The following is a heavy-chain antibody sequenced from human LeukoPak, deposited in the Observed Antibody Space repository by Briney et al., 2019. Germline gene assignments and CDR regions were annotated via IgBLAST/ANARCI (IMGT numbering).Heavy chain of an antibody. D-gene: IGHD5-18*01. CDR2: IKGDGSSK. CDR1: GFTLSGYW. J-gene: IGHJ4*02. CDR3: GNTCGYFEY. V-gene: IGHV3-74*01. Sequence: GRSLRLSCAASGFTLSGYWMHWVRQAPGKGLVWVSGIKGDGSSKCYADSVKGRFTISRDNAKSTLYLQMNRLRVEDTAARAGGNTCGYFEYWGQRTLVTVSS.